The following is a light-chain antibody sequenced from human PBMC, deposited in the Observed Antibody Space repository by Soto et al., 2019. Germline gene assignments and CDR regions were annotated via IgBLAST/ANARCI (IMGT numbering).Light chain of an antibody. Sequence: QSALAQPASVSGSRGQSITISCTGTSSDVGRYNYVSWFQQHPGKVPKLIIYDVSNWPSGVSDRFSGSKSGNTASLTISGLQPEYEADFYCSSFTSSSTFVFGTGTKLTVL. CDR3: SSFTSSSTFV. V-gene: IGLV2-14*03. CDR2: DVS. CDR1: SSDVGRYNY. J-gene: IGLJ1*01.